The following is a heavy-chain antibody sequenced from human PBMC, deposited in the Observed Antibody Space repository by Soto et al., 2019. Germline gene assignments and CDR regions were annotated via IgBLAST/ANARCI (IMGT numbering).Heavy chain of an antibody. CDR3: ARDRGCSGGSCYWAGSYYYGMDV. V-gene: IGHV3-30-3*01. J-gene: IGHJ6*02. CDR2: ISYDGSNK. Sequence: GGSLRLSCAASGFTFSSYAMHWVRQAPGKGLEWVAVISYDGSNKYYADSVKGRFTISRDNSKNTLYLQMTSLRAEDTAVYYCARDRGCSGGSCYWAGSYYYGMDVWSQGTTVTVSS. CDR1: GFTFSSYA. D-gene: IGHD2-15*01.